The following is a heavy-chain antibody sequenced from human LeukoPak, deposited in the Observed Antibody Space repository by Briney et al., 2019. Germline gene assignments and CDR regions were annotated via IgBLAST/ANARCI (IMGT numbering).Heavy chain of an antibody. CDR1: GFTVSSNY. CDR2: IYSGGST. J-gene: IGHJ3*02. V-gene: IGHV3-66*01. Sequence: GGSLRLSCAASGFTVSSNYMSWVRQAPGKGLEWVSVIYSGGSTYYADSVKGRFTISRDNSKNTLYLQMNSLRAEDTAVYYCARATSPFTYYYGSGTKRGAFDIWGQGTMVTVSS. D-gene: IGHD3-10*01. CDR3: ARATSPFTYYYGSGTKRGAFDI.